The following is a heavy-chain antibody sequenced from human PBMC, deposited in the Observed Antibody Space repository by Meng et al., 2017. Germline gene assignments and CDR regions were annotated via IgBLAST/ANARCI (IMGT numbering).Heavy chain of an antibody. V-gene: IGHV1-2*06. J-gene: IGHJ4*02. Sequence: ASVKVPCKPSGYNFPDYYIHWVRRAPGQGLEWMGRINPKSGDTHYAQKFQARVTMTGDTSISTAYMELSGLRSDDTAMYYCARDEDISAAGKLFGDYWGQRTLVTVSS. D-gene: IGHD6-25*01. CDR3: ARDEDISAAGKLFGDY. CDR1: GYNFPDYY. CDR2: INPKSGDT.